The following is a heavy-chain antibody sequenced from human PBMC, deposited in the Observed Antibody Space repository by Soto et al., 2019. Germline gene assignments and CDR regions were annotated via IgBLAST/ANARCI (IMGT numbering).Heavy chain of an antibody. CDR1: GFTVSSNY. D-gene: IGHD6-13*01. CDR3: ARSSRPEPDFDY. CDR2: IYSGGST. V-gene: IGHV3-53*01. J-gene: IGHJ4*02. Sequence: GGSLRLSCAASGFTVSSNYMSWVRQAPGKGLEWVSVIYSGGSTYYADSVKGRFTISRDNSKNTLYLQMNSLRAEDTAVYYCARSSRPEPDFDYWGQGTLVTVS.